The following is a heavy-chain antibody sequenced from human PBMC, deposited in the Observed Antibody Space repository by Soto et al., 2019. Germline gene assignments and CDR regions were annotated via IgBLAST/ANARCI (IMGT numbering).Heavy chain of an antibody. CDR2: IHYSGRT. J-gene: IGHJ4*02. V-gene: IGHV4-59*12. D-gene: IGHD1-26*01. Sequence: SETLSLTCSVSNGSISGFYWTWIRQPPGKILECIGYIHYSGRTDYNPSLTSRATMSVDTSKNQFSLNLKSLTAADTAVYYCVRVGVGIGNHFDSWGRGTLVTVSS. CDR1: NGSISGFY. CDR3: VRVGVGIGNHFDS.